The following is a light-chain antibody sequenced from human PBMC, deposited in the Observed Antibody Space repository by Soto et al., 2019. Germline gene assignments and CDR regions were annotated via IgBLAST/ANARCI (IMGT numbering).Light chain of an antibody. CDR1: QSVSSSY. J-gene: IGKJ2*01. CDR3: QQYGSSHT. Sequence: EIVLTQSPGTLSLSPGERATLSCRASQSVSSSYLAWYQQKPGQAPRVLIYGASSRASGIPDRFSGSGSGTDFTLTISRLESEDFAVYYCQQYGSSHTFGQGTKLEIK. CDR2: GAS. V-gene: IGKV3-20*01.